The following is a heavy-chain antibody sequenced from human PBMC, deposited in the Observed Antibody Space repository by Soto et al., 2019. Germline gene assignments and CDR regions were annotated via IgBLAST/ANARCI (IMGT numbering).Heavy chain of an antibody. D-gene: IGHD5-18*01. CDR3: ARALDTAMVIFY. V-gene: IGHV4-59*01. Sequence: SETLSLTCNVSGGSIYTYFWTWIRQPPGKGLEWIGYIYNTGSTNYNPSLRSRVTISADTSKNQFSLKLTSVTAADTAVYYCARALDTAMVIFYWGQGTLVTVSS. J-gene: IGHJ4*02. CDR2: IYNTGST. CDR1: GGSIYTYF.